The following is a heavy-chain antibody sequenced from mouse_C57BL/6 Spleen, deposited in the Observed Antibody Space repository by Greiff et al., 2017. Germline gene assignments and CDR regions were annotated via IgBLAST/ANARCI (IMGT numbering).Heavy chain of an antibody. J-gene: IGHJ4*01. CDR3: ARAGTVVGAMDY. CDR1: GYAFSSSW. D-gene: IGHD1-1*01. CDR2: IYPGDGAT. V-gene: IGHV1-82*01. Sequence: VQLQESGPELVKPGASVKISCKASGYAFSSSWMNWVKQRPGKGLEWIGRIYPGDGATNYNGKFKGKATLTADKSSSTAYMQLSSLTSEDSAVYFCARAGTVVGAMDYWGQGTSVTVSS.